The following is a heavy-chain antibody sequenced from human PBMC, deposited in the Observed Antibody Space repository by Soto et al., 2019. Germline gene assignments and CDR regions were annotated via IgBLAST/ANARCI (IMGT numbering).Heavy chain of an antibody. D-gene: IGHD3-10*01. Sequence: GGSLRLSCTASGFTFGDYAMSWFRQAPGKGLERVGFIRSKAYGGTTEYAASVTGRFTISRDDSKSIAYLQMNSLKTEDTAVYYCTRDHVRSTMVRGVIIAPNNFDYWGQGSMVTVSS. CDR1: GFTFGDYA. V-gene: IGHV3-49*03. CDR2: IRSKAYGGTT. J-gene: IGHJ4*02. CDR3: TRDHVRSTMVRGVIIAPNNFDY.